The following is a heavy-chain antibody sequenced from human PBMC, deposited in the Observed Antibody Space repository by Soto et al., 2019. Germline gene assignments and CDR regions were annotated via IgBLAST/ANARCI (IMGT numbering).Heavy chain of an antibody. D-gene: IGHD6-6*01. CDR3: AKDFLAARRFYYYYGMDV. V-gene: IGHV3-30*18. CDR1: GFTFSSYG. CDR2: ISYDGSNK. J-gene: IGHJ6*02. Sequence: PGGSLRLSCAASGFTFSSYGMHWVRQAPGKGLEWVAVISYDGSNKYYADSVKGRFTISRDNSKNTLYLQMNSLRAEDTAVYYCAKDFLAARRFYYYYGMDVWGQGTTVTV.